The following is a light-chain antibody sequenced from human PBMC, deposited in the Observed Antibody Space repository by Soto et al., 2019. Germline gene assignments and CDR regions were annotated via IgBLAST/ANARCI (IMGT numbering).Light chain of an antibody. CDR3: QQYIDWPPYT. J-gene: IGKJ2*01. Sequence: EVELTQSPATLSVSPGERATLSCRASQTVSRSLAWYQQKPGQAPRLLIYGASTRATGIPGRFSGSGSGTDFTLTISSLQSEDFSVYYCQQYIDWPPYTFGQGTKVDIK. CDR2: GAS. CDR1: QTVSRS. V-gene: IGKV3-15*01.